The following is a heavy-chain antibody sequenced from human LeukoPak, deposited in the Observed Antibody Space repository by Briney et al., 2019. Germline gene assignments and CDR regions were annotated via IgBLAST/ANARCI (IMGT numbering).Heavy chain of an antibody. CDR3: ARAPWSSGWYSMYFDL. D-gene: IGHD6-19*01. CDR2: INHSGST. CDR1: GGSFSGYY. J-gene: IGHJ2*01. Sequence: PSETLSLTCAVYGGSFSGYYWSWIRQPPGKGLEWIGEINHSGSTNYNPSLKSRVTISVDTSKNQFSLKLSSVTAADTAVYYCARAPWSSGWYSMYFDLWGRGTLVTVSS. V-gene: IGHV4-34*01.